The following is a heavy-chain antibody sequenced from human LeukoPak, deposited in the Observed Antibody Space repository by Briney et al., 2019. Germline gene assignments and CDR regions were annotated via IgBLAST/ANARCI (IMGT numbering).Heavy chain of an antibody. CDR2: ISGGGGST. V-gene: IGHV3-23*01. D-gene: IGHD1-26*01. J-gene: IGHJ4*02. CDR3: AKRGKWDVTPFDY. Sequence: GGSLRLSCAASGFTFSSYAMSWVRQAPGKGLEWVSTISGGGGSTYYADSVKGRFTISRDNSKNTLYLQVNSLRAEDTAVYYCAKRGKWDVTPFDYWGQGTLVTVSS. CDR1: GFTFSSYA.